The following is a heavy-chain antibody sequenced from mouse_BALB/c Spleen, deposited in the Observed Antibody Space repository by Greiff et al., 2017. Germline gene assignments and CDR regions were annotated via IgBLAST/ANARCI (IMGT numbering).Heavy chain of an antibody. D-gene: IGHD2-14*01. CDR2: ISSGSSTI. CDR1: GFTFSSFG. J-gene: IGHJ4*01. V-gene: IGHV5-17*02. CDR3: ARTEGYDYAMDY. Sequence: EVKLVESGGGLVQPGGSRKLSCAASGFTFSSFGMHWVRQAPEKGLEWVAYISSGSSTIYYADTVKGRFTISRDNTKNTLFLQMTSLRSEDTAMYYCARTEGYDYAMDYWGQGTSVTVSS.